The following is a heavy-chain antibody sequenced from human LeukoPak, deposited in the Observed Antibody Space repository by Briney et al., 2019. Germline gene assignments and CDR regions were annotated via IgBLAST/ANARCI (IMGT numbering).Heavy chain of an antibody. CDR1: GYSFTSYW. V-gene: IGHV5-51*01. D-gene: IGHD2-2*01. CDR3: ARRDGYCSSTSCYADYYYGMDV. J-gene: IGHJ6*02. Sequence: GESLKISCKGSGYSFTSYWIGWVRQMPGKGLEWMGILYPGDSDTTYSPSFQGQVTISADKSISTAYLQWSSLKASDTAMYYCARRDGYCSSTSCYADYYYGMDVWGQGTTVTVSS. CDR2: LYPGDSDT.